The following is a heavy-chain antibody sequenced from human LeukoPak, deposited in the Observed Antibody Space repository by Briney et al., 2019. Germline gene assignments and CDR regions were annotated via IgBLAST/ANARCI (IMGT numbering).Heavy chain of an antibody. CDR2: IKQDGSEK. V-gene: IGHV3-7*01. CDR3: ARGYFDWSPGDYGMDV. CDR1: GFTFSSYW. J-gene: IGHJ6*02. Sequence: GGSLSLSCAASGFTFSSYWMSWVRQAPGKGLEWVANIKQDGSEKYYVDSVKGRFTISRDNAKNSLYLQMNSLRAEDTAVYYCARGYFDWSPGDYGMDVWGQGTTVTVSS. D-gene: IGHD3-9*01.